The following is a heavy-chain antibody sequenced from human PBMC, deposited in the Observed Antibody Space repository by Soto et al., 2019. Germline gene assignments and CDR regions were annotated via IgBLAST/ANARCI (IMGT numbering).Heavy chain of an antibody. V-gene: IGHV4-30-4*01. J-gene: IGHJ5*01. CDR2: IYKSATT. D-gene: IGHD2-15*01. CDR1: DDFISTVDYF. Sequence: QVQLQESGPRLVKPSETLSLTCTVSDDFISTVDYFWAWIRQPPGQALEYIGYIYKSATTYYNPSFESRVAISLDTSKSQVSLNVTAVTAADTAVYFCARGRYCLTGRCFPNWFDSWGQGTLVTVSS. CDR3: ARGRYCLTGRCFPNWFDS.